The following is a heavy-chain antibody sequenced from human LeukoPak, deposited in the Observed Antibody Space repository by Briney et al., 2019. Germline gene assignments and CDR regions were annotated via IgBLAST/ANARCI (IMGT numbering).Heavy chain of an antibody. Sequence: GGSLRLSCAASGFTFSSYAMSWARQAPGKGLEWVSAISGSGGSTYYADSVKGRFTISRDNSKNTLYLQMNSLRAEDTAVYYCAKVSVVTPSADAFDIWGQGTMVTVSS. J-gene: IGHJ3*02. CDR1: GFTFSSYA. V-gene: IGHV3-23*01. CDR2: ISGSGGST. CDR3: AKVSVVTPSADAFDI. D-gene: IGHD4-23*01.